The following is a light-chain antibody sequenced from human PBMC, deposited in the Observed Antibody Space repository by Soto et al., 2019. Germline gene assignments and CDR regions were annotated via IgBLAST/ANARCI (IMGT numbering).Light chain of an antibody. CDR2: DAS. V-gene: IGKV3-15*01. Sequence: EIVLTQSPATLSVSPGERATLSCRASHSAASAVAWYQQKPGQAPRLLIYDASTRATGIPARFSGSGSATEFTLTISSLQSEDFAVYSCQQYRDWPLTFGGGNKVDLK. CDR3: QQYRDWPLT. CDR1: HSAASA. J-gene: IGKJ4*01.